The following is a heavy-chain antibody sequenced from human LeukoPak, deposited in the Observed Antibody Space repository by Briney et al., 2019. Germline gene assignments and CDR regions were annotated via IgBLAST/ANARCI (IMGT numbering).Heavy chain of an antibody. CDR1: GYTFISYG. J-gene: IGHJ1*01. V-gene: IGHV1-18*01. Sequence: APVKVSCKASGYTFISYGITWVRQAPGQGLEWMGWISGYNGNTNYAQKVQGRVTMTTDTSTSTAYMELRSLTSDDTAVYYCARYCSGGSCETLAEYFQHWGQGTLVTVSS. D-gene: IGHD2-15*01. CDR2: ISGYNGNT. CDR3: ARYCSGGSCETLAEYFQH.